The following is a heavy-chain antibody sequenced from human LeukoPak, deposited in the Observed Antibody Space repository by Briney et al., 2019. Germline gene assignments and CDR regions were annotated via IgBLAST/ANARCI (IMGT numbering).Heavy chain of an antibody. Sequence: GSLRLSCAASGFTFSSYSMNWVRQAPGKGLEWVSYISSSSSTIYYADSVKGRFTISRDNAKNSLHLQMNSLRDEDTAVYYCARDLNDILTGYYSPFDYWGQGTLVTVSS. J-gene: IGHJ4*02. D-gene: IGHD3-9*01. CDR3: ARDLNDILTGYYSPFDY. CDR1: GFTFSSYS. V-gene: IGHV3-48*02. CDR2: ISSSSSTI.